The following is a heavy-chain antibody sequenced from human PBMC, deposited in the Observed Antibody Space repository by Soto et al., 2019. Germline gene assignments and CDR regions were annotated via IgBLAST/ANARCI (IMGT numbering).Heavy chain of an antibody. J-gene: IGHJ4*02. CDR2: INPNSGGT. CDR1: GYTFTGYY. V-gene: IGHV1-2*04. CDR3: ARGWGTFWREQQLPNYYFDY. D-gene: IGHD6-13*01. Sequence: ASVKVSCKASGYTFTGYYMHWVRQAPGQGLEWMGWINPNSGGTNYAQKFQGWVTMTRDTSISTAYMELSRLRSDDTAVYYCARGWGTFWREQQLPNYYFDYWGQGTLVTVSS.